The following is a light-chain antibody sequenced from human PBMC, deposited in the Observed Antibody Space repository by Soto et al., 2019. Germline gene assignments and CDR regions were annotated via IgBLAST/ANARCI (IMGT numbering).Light chain of an antibody. J-gene: IGLJ1*01. CDR2: EGS. Sequence: QSEMTEPSSVSGSPGQSITISCTGTISDVGNYDLVSWYQQLPGKAPKFILYEGSKRPSGVSNRFSGSKSGNTASLTISGLQAEDEADYYCSSYTSSSPSYVFRTRTKVTVL. CDR3: SSYTSSSPSYV. V-gene: IGLV2-14*02. CDR1: ISDVGNYDL.